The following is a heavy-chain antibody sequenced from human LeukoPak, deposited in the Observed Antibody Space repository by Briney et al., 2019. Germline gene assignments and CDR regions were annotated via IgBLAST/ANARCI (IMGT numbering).Heavy chain of an antibody. CDR1: GFTFSSYW. CDR3: AKDRSKGYYGDEFDF. Sequence: GGSLRLSCAASGFTFSSYWMSWVRQAPGKGLEWVANIKQDGSEKYYVDSVKGRFTISRDNSKNTLYLQMNSLRAEDTAVYYCAKDRSKGYYGDEFDFWGQGTLVTVSS. J-gene: IGHJ4*02. CDR2: IKQDGSEK. V-gene: IGHV3-7*01. D-gene: IGHD4-17*01.